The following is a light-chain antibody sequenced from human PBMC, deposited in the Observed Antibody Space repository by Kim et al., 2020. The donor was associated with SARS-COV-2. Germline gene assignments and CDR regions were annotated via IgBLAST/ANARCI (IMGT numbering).Light chain of an antibody. V-gene: IGLV3-1*01. CDR2: QDS. Sequence: SYELTQPPSVSVSQGQTASITCSGDKLGDKYACWYQQKPGQSPVLVIYQDSKRPSGIPERFSGSNSGNTATLTISGTQAMDEADYYCQAWDSSFVVFGGGTQLTVL. CDR3: QAWDSSFVV. J-gene: IGLJ2*01. CDR1: KLGDKY.